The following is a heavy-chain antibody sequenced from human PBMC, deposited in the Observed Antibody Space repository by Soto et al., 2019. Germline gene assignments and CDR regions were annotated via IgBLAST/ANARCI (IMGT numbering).Heavy chain of an antibody. V-gene: IGHV3-74*01. D-gene: IGHD1-26*01. CDR2: IHSDGTST. Sequence: EVQLVESGGGLVQPGESLRLSCAASGFTFDYYWMHWVRQAPGKGLVWVSRIHSDGTSTTYADSVKGRFTISRDNAKNTLSLLMNSLRAEDTAVYYCARGDRGAFDLWGQGTVLTVSS. J-gene: IGHJ3*01. CDR1: GFTFDYYW. CDR3: ARGDRGAFDL.